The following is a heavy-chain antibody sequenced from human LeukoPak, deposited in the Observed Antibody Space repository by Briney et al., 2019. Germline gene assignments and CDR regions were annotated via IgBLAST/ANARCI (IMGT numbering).Heavy chain of an antibody. D-gene: IGHD2-2*01. Sequence: SGGSLRLSCAASGFTFSSYAMHWVRQAPGKGLEWVAVISYDGSNKYYADSVKGRFTISRDNSKNTLYLQMNSLRAEDTAVYYCARARGRYCSSTSCYAPDYWGQGTLVTVSS. V-gene: IGHV3-30-3*01. CDR1: GFTFSSYA. CDR3: ARARGRYCSSTSCYAPDY. J-gene: IGHJ4*02. CDR2: ISYDGSNK.